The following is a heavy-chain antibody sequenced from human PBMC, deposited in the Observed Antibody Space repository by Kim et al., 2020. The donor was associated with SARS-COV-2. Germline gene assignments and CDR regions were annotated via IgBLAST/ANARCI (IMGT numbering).Heavy chain of an antibody. CDR3: AKDEGWVGATPSYYFDY. J-gene: IGHJ4*02. V-gene: IGHV3-30*02. D-gene: IGHD1-26*01. Sequence: VKGRFTISRDNSKNTLYLQMNSLRAEDTAVYYCAKDEGWVGATPSYYFDYWGQGTLVTVSS.